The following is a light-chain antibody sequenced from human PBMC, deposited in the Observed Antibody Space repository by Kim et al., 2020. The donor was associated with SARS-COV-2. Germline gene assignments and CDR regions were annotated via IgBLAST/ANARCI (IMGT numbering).Light chain of an antibody. V-gene: IGKV1-39*01. CDR3: QQSHTAPSLT. Sequence: DIQMTQSPSSLSASVGDRVTIACRASQSISNYLNWYQQKPGKAPNLLIYAASSLQGGVPSRFSGSGFGTDFTLTISSLQPEDFATYYCQQSHTAPSLTFGGGTKVDIK. J-gene: IGKJ4*01. CDR1: QSISNY. CDR2: AAS.